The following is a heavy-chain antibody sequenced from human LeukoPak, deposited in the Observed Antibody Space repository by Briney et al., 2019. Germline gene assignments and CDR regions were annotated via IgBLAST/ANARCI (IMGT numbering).Heavy chain of an antibody. CDR2: IYYSGST. CDR1: GGSISSYY. J-gene: IGHJ4*02. CDR3: ARALPELSGYGPSDY. V-gene: IGHV4-59*08. Sequence: SETLSLTCTVSGGSISSYYWSWIRQPPGKGLEWIGYIYYSGSTNYNPSLKSRVTISVDTSKNQFSLKLSSLTAADTAVYYCARALPELSGYGPSDYWGQGTLVTVSS. D-gene: IGHD5-12*01.